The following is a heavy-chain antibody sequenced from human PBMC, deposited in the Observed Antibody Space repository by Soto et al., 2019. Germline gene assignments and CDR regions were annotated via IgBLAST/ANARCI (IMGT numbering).Heavy chain of an antibody. J-gene: IGHJ5*02. CDR1: GDSVSSSSVT. D-gene: IGHD1-26*01. CDR3: VRLIGNSWLDG. CDR2: TYYRSRWYN. V-gene: IGHV6-1*01. Sequence: PSQTLSLTCDISGDSVSSSSVTWNWIRQSPSRGLEWLGRTYYRSRWYNDYAESVKSRIIINPDTSKNQFSLHLNSVTPDDTAVDYCVRLIGNSWLDGWGQGTLVTVSS.